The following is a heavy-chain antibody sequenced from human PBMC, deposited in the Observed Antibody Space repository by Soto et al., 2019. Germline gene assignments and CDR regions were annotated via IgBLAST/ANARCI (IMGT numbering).Heavy chain of an antibody. D-gene: IGHD3-10*01. CDR1: GFTFSIYA. CDR3: AKAYYPLYYYGMDV. V-gene: IGHV3-23*01. Sequence: VGSLRLSGAVFGFTFSIYAMSWVRHAPGKGLEWVSAISGSGGSTYYADSVKGRFTISRDNSKNTLYLQMNSLRAEDTAVYYCAKAYYPLYYYGMDVWGQGTTVTVSS. J-gene: IGHJ6*02. CDR2: ISGSGGST.